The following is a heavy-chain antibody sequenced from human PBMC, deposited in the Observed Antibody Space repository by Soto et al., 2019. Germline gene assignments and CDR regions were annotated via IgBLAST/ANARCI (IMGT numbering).Heavy chain of an antibody. D-gene: IGHD3-22*01. Sequence: PGGSLRLSCAASGFTFSSYAMSWVRQAPGKGLEWVSAISGSGGSTYYADSVRGRFTISRDNSKNTLYLQMNSLRAEDTAVYYCAKDPFSSGYYAVDYWGQGTLVTVSS. V-gene: IGHV3-23*01. CDR3: AKDPFSSGYYAVDY. CDR1: GFTFSSYA. J-gene: IGHJ4*02. CDR2: ISGSGGST.